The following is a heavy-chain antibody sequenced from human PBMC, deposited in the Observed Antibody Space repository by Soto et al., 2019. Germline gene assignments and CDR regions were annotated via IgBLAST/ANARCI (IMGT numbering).Heavy chain of an antibody. CDR2: IFSNDEK. Sequence: QVTLKESGPVLVKPTETLTLTCTVSGFSLSNARMGVSWIRQPPGKALEWLAHIFSNDEKSYSTSLKSRLTLSKDTSKSQVVLTMTNMDPVDTATYYCARIEYSSSSGYYFDYWGQGTLVTVSS. CDR1: GFSLSNARMG. CDR3: ARIEYSSSSGYYFDY. J-gene: IGHJ4*02. D-gene: IGHD6-6*01. V-gene: IGHV2-26*01.